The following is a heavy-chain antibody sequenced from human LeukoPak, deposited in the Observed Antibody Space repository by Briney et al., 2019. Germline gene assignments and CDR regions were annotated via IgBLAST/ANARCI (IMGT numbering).Heavy chain of an antibody. D-gene: IGHD2-15*01. J-gene: IGHJ4*02. V-gene: IGHV3-11*04. CDR3: ARRYCSGGSCYSVDFDY. CDR2: ISSSGSTI. Sequence: GGSLRLSCAASGFTFSDYYMSWIRQAPGKGLEWVSYISSSGSTIYYADSVKGRFTISRDNAKNSLCLQMTSLRAEDTAVYYCARRYCSGGSCYSVDFDYWGQGTLVTVSS. CDR1: GFTFSDYY.